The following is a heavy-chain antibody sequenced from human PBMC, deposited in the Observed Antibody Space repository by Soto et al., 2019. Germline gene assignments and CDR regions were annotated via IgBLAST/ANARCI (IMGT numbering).Heavy chain of an antibody. CDR2: ISGSGGST. CDR3: AKTKSGYSSGWYPLLLDY. Sequence: EVQLLESGGGLVQPGGSLRLSCAASGFTFSSYAMSWVRQAPGKGLEWVSAISGSGGSTYYADSVKGRFTISRDNSKNTRYLQMNSLRAGDTAVYYCAKTKSGYSSGWYPLLLDYWGQGTLVTVSS. D-gene: IGHD6-19*01. CDR1: GFTFSSYA. V-gene: IGHV3-23*01. J-gene: IGHJ4*02.